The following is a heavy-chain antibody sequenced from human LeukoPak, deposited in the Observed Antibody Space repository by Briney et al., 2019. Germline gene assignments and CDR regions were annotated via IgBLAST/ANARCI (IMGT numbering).Heavy chain of an antibody. Sequence: GGSLRLSCEASGFTFSSYGMHWVRQAPGKGLEWVAFIRYGGSNKYYADSVKGRFTISRDNSKNTLYLQMNSLRAEDTAVYYCAKDPRRGVGFVGATFDYWGQGTLVSVSS. V-gene: IGHV3-30*02. CDR2: IRYGGSNK. J-gene: IGHJ4*02. CDR3: AKDPRRGVGFVGATFDY. CDR1: GFTFSSYG. D-gene: IGHD1-26*01.